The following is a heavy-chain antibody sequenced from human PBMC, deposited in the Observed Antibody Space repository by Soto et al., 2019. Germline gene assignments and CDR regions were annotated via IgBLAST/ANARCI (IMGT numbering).Heavy chain of an antibody. D-gene: IGHD3-3*01. V-gene: IGHV3-23*01. CDR2: ISGSGGST. CDR3: AKGPATTIFGVVIPPGFDP. Sequence: GGSLRLSCAASGFTFSSYGMHWVRQAPGKGLEWVSAISGSGGSTYYAGSVKGRFTISRDNYKNTFFLKLNSLRAEDMAVFFCAKGPATTIFGVVIPPGFDPWGQGTLVTVSS. J-gene: IGHJ5*02. CDR1: GFTFSSYG.